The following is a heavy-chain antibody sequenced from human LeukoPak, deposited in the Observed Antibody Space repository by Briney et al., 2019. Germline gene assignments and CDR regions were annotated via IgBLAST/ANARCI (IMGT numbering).Heavy chain of an antibody. CDR2: IRSKAYGGTT. CDR3: TRDRSGYYSGAYWYFDL. D-gene: IGHD3-22*01. Sequence: GRSLRLSCTASGFTFGDYAMSWVRQAPGQGLEWVGFIRSKAYGGTTEYAASVKGRFTISRDDSKSIAYLQMNSLKTDDTAVYYCTRDRSGYYSGAYWYFDLWGRGTLVTVSS. V-gene: IGHV3-49*04. J-gene: IGHJ2*01. CDR1: GFTFGDYA.